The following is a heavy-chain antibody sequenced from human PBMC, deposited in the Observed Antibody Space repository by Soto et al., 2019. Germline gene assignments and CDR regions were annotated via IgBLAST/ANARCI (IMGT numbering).Heavy chain of an antibody. CDR3: ARRPYYYDSPGPPR. CDR1: GGSISSSSYY. V-gene: IGHV4-39*01. D-gene: IGHD3-22*01. J-gene: IGHJ4*02. CDR2: IYYKGST. Sequence: SETLSLTCTVSGGSISSSSYYWDWIRQPPGKGLEWIGSIYYKGSTYYNPTLQSRVTISIDTSKKQLSLKLNSVTAADTAVYYCARRPYYYDSPGPPRWGQGILVTVS.